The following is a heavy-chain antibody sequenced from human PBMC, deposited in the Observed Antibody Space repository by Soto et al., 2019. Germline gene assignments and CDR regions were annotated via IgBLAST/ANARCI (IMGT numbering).Heavy chain of an antibody. J-gene: IGHJ3*02. D-gene: IGHD6-19*01. V-gene: IGHV4-59*01. CDR3: ARDLGYSSGWYPSRAFDI. Sequence: PSETLSLTCTVSVGSISSYYWSWIRQPPGKGLEWIGYIYYSGSTNYNPSLESRVTISVDTPKNQFSLKLSSVTAADTAVYYCARDLGYSSGWYPSRAFDIWGQGTMVTVSS. CDR2: IYYSGST. CDR1: VGSISSYY.